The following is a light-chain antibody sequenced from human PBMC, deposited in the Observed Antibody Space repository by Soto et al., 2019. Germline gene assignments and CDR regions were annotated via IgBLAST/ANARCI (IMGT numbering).Light chain of an antibody. Sequence: QSVLTQPPSASGTPGQRVTISCSGSSSNIGSYYVYWYQQLPGTAPKLLIYYNNKRPSGVPDRFSGSNSGTSASLAISGLRSEDEADYYCAAWDDSLSGYVFGTGTKVTVL. J-gene: IGLJ1*01. CDR3: AAWDDSLSGYV. V-gene: IGLV1-47*01. CDR1: SSNIGSYY. CDR2: YNN.